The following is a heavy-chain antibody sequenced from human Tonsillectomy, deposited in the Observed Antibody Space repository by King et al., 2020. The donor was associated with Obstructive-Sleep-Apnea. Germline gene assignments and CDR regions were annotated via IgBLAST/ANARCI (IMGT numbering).Heavy chain of an antibody. V-gene: IGHV3-9*01. CDR3: AKELYGFDY. CDR1: GFTFDDYA. CDR2: MSWNSSTI. D-gene: IGHD3-10*01. J-gene: IGHJ4*02. Sequence: VQLVESGGGLVQPGRSLRLSCAASGFTFDDYAMHWGRQAQGKGLEWVSCMSWNSSTIGYAESVKGRFTISRDNAKNSLYLQMNSLRPEDTALYYCAKELYGFDYWGQGTLVTVSS.